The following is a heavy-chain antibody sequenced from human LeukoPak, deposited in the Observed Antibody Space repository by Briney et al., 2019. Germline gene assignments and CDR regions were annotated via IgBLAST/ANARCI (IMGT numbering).Heavy chain of an antibody. CDR2: TNDNGDNT. J-gene: IGHJ4*02. V-gene: IGHV3-23*01. Sequence: GGSLRLSCAASGFEFHNYAMSWVRQAPGKGLEWVSGTNDNGDNTNHADSVKGRFTISRDNSKNTLYLQMNSLRADDTAIYYCAKDRHGIVGLTPFEYWGQGTRVTVSS. CDR3: AKDRHGIVGLTPFEY. D-gene: IGHD1-26*01. CDR1: GFEFHNYA.